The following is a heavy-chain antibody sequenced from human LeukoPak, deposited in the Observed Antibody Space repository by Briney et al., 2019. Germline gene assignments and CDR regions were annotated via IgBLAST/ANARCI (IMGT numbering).Heavy chain of an antibody. CDR2: ISSSSSYI. D-gene: IGHD7-27*01. Sequence: TGGSLRLSCEASGFIFNTYSMNWVRQAPGKGLEWVSSISSSSSYIYYADSVKGRFTISRDNAKNSLYLQMNSLRAEDTAVYYCAREGLTGETDYWGQGTLVTVSS. V-gene: IGHV3-21*01. CDR3: AREGLTGETDY. J-gene: IGHJ4*02. CDR1: GFIFNTYS.